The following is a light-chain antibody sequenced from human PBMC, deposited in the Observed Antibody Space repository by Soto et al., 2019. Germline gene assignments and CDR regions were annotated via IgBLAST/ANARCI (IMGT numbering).Light chain of an antibody. CDR2: GDY. CDR1: SSNIGAGYD. Sequence: QSVLTQPPSVSGAPGQRVTISCTGSSSNIGAGYDVHWYQQLPGKAPKLLIYGDYNRPSGVPDRFSGSRSGTSASLAITGLQAEDEADYYCQSYDNSLSGSLFGGGTKVTVL. CDR3: QSYDNSLSGSL. J-gene: IGLJ2*01. V-gene: IGLV1-40*01.